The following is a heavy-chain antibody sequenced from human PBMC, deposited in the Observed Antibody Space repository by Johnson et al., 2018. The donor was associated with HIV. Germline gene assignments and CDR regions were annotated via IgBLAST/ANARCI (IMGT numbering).Heavy chain of an antibody. CDR2: ISYDGSNK. V-gene: IGHV3-30*07. CDR3: AREPEGWAFDI. CDR1: GFTFSTYN. D-gene: IGHD2-15*01. Sequence: QVQLVESGGGVVRPGGSLRLSCAASGFTFSTYNMHWVRQAPGKGLEWVAVISYDGSNKYYADSVKGRFTISRDNSKNTLYLQMNSLKTEDTAVYYCAREPEGWAFDICGQGTMVTVSS. J-gene: IGHJ3*02.